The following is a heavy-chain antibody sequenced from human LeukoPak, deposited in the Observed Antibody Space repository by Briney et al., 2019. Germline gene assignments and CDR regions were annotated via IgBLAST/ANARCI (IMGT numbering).Heavy chain of an antibody. CDR1: GGSISSYY. CDR2: IYTSGST. D-gene: IGHD2-15*01. J-gene: IGHJ6*03. V-gene: IGHV4-4*07. CDR3: ARDSFDCSGGSCYFVPIPHYYYYYMDV. Sequence: SETLSLTCTVSGGSISSYYWSWIRQPAGKGLEWIGRIYTSGSTNYNPPLKSRVTMSVDTSKNQFSLKLSSVTAADTAVYYCARDSFDCSGGSCYFVPIPHYYYYYMDVWAKGPRSPSP.